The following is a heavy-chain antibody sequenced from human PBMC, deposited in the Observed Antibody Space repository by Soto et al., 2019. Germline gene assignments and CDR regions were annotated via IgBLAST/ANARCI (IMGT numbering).Heavy chain of an antibody. CDR3: ARLVEYTVTTAFDI. CDR2: INHSGST. D-gene: IGHD4-17*01. CDR1: GVSFSGYY. Sequence: QVQLQQWGAGLLKPSETLSLTCAVYGVSFSGYYWSWIRQPPGKGLEWIGEINHSGSTNYNPSLKSRVTISVDTSKNQFSLKLSSVTAADTAVYYCARLVEYTVTTAFDIWGQGTMVTVSS. V-gene: IGHV4-34*01. J-gene: IGHJ3*02.